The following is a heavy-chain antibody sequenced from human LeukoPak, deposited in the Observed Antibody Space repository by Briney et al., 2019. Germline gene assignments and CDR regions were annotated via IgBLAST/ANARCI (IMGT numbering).Heavy chain of an antibody. V-gene: IGHV3-30*18. D-gene: IGHD1-26*01. CDR2: ISYDGSNK. Sequence: PGGSLRLSCAASGFTFSSYGIHWVRQAPGKGLEWVAVISYDGSNKYYADSVKGRFTISRDNSKNTLYLQMNSLRAEDTAVYHCAKYDTLGATRGGAFDYWGQGTLVTVSS. CDR3: AKYDTLGATRGGAFDY. J-gene: IGHJ4*02. CDR1: GFTFSSYG.